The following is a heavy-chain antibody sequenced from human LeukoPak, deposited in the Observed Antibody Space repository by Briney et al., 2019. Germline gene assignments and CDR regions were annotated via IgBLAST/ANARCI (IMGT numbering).Heavy chain of an antibody. CDR1: GFTFRRYG. Sequence: GGSLRLFCAASGFTFRRYGMQGVRQAPGKGLEWVAFIRFDGSDKYHADSVKGRFTISRDNSKNTVYLQMNSLRVEDTALYYCAKIGAVAGHFDYWGQGTLVTVSS. V-gene: IGHV3-30*02. J-gene: IGHJ4*02. CDR2: IRFDGSDK. D-gene: IGHD6-19*01. CDR3: AKIGAVAGHFDY.